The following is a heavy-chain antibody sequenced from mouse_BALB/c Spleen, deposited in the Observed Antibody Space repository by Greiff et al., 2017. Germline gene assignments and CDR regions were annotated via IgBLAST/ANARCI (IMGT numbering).Heavy chain of an antibody. CDR3: ARRNYGNSPFAY. CDR2: ISNGGGST. J-gene: IGHJ3*01. CDR1: GFTFSSYT. Sequence: EVQGVESGGGLVQPGGSLKLSCAASGFTFSSYTMSWVRQTPEKRLEWVAYISNGGGSTYYPDTVKGRFTISRDNAKNTLYLQMSSLKSEDTAMYYCARRNYGNSPFAYWGQGTLVTVSA. V-gene: IGHV5-12-2*01. D-gene: IGHD2-1*01.